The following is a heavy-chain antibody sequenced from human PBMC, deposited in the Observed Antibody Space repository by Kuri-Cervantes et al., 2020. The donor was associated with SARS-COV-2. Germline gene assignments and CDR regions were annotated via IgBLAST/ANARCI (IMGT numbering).Heavy chain of an antibody. J-gene: IGHJ4*02. CDR3: ASQYCSSWNY. CDR2: ISSNSSTI. Sequence: GESLKISCAASGFTFSSYAMSWVRQAPGKGLEWVSYISSNSSTIYYADSVKGRFTISRDNAKNSLYLQMNSLRAEDTAVYYCASQYCSSWNYWGQGTLVTVSS. D-gene: IGHD6-13*01. V-gene: IGHV3-48*04. CDR1: GFTFSSYA.